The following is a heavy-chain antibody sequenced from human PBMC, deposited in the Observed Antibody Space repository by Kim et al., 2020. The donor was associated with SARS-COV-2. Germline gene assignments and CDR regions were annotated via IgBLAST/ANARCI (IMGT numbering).Heavy chain of an antibody. J-gene: IGHJ4*02. CDR2: INPNSGGT. V-gene: IGHV1-2*02. CDR1: GYIFSDYY. CDR3: ARDGGSGKEGRDYFDS. Sequence: ASVKVSCMSSGYIFSDYYIHWVRQAPGQGLEWMGWINPNSGGTKYAQKFQGRVTMTRDTSISTAYMELSRLRSDDTAMYYCARDGGSGKEGRDYFDSWGQ. D-gene: IGHD3-10*01.